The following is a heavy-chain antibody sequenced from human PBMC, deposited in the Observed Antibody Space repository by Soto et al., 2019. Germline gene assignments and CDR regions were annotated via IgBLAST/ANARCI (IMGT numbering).Heavy chain of an antibody. Sequence: EVQLVESGGGLVQPGGSLRLSCAASGFTVSSNYMTWVRQAPGKGLEWVSVIFSGGSTSYADSVKGRFTISRDNSKNTLYLQMNRLGAEDRAVQYCARDQGYSHYWGQGSLVTVA. V-gene: IGHV3-66*01. CDR1: GFTVSSNY. CDR2: IFSGGST. CDR3: ARDQGYSHY. J-gene: IGHJ4*02. D-gene: IGHD5-18*01.